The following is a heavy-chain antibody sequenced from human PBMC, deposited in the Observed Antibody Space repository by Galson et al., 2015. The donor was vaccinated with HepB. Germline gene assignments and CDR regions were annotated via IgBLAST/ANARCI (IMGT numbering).Heavy chain of an antibody. Sequence: SLRLSCAASGFTFSSYTMSWVRQAPGRGLEWVSSIHGSSRYIYYADSLRGRFTISRGNANNSLFLQLNRLEAEDTAVYFCVRDYVWGEDPPNFDNWGQGTLVAVSS. CDR1: GFTFSSYT. J-gene: IGHJ4*02. CDR3: VRDYVWGEDPPNFDN. CDR2: IHGSSRYI. V-gene: IGHV3-21*01. D-gene: IGHD3-16*01.